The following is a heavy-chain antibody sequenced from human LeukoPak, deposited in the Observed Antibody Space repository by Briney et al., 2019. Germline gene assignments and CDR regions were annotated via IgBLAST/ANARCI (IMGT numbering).Heavy chain of an antibody. Sequence: GGSLRHSCAASGFTFSSSWMYWVRQAPGKGLVWVSRINSDESITTYADSVKGRFTISRDNAKNTLYLQMNSLRAEDTAVYYCARGLVLGFLDYWGQGTPVTVSS. J-gene: IGHJ4*02. CDR3: ARGLVLGFLDY. CDR1: GFTFSSSW. CDR2: INSDESIT. D-gene: IGHD4-11*01. V-gene: IGHV3-74*01.